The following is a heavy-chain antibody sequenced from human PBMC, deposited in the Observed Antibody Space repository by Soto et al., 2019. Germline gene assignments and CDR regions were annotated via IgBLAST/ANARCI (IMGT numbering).Heavy chain of an antibody. V-gene: IGHV4-4*02. CDR1: GDSINSNYC. CDR2: IYYSGGT. Sequence: QVQLQESGPGLVRPSGTLSLTCAVSGDSINSNYCWTWVRQPPGKGLEWIAEIYYSGGTSYNPSLKSRVTISMDKSKNQFSLNLTSVTAADTAKYYCARDTGWGLGFWGQGTLVTVSS. J-gene: IGHJ4*02. D-gene: IGHD6-19*01. CDR3: ARDTGWGLGF.